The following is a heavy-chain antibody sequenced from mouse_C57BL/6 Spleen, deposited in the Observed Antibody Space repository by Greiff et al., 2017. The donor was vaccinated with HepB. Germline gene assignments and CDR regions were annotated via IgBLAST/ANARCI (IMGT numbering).Heavy chain of an antibody. J-gene: IGHJ1*03. CDR1: GYSITSGYY. D-gene: IGHD1-1*01. Sequence: EVQLQESGPGLVKPSQSLSLTCSVTGYSITSGYYWNWIRQFPGNKLEWMGYISYDGSNNYNPSLKNRISITRDTSKNQFFLKLNSVTTEDTATYYCARPTTVVADWYFDVWGTGTTVTVSS. CDR2: ISYDGSN. CDR3: ARPTTVVADWYFDV. V-gene: IGHV3-6*01.